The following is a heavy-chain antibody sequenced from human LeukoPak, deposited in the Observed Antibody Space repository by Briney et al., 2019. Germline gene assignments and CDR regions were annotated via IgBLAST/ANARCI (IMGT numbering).Heavy chain of an antibody. J-gene: IGHJ4*02. Sequence: GRSLRLSCAASGFTFDDYAMHWVRQAPGKGLEWFSGISWNSGSIGYADSVKGRFTISRDNAKNSLYLQMNSLRAEDTALYYCAKDMSGSYWGYFDYWGQGTLVTVSS. CDR2: ISWNSGSI. V-gene: IGHV3-9*01. D-gene: IGHD1-26*01. CDR1: GFTFDDYA. CDR3: AKDMSGSYWGYFDY.